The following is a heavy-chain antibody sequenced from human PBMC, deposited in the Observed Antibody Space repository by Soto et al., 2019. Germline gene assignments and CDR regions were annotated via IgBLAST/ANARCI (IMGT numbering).Heavy chain of an antibody. CDR1: GYTFTSYG. D-gene: IGHD3-3*01. Sequence: EASVKVSCKASGYTFTSYGISWVRQAPGQGLEWMGWISAYNGNTNYAQKLQGRVTMTTDTSTSTAYMELRSLRSDDTAVYYCARRARPNFWSGYYTGSPYYYYYYGMDVWGQGTTVTVSS. CDR2: ISAYNGNT. CDR3: ARRARPNFWSGYYTGSPYYYYYYGMDV. J-gene: IGHJ6*02. V-gene: IGHV1-18*01.